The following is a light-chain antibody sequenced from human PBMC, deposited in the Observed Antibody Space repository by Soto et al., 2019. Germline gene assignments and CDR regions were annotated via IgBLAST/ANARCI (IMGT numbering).Light chain of an antibody. V-gene: IGKV3-11*01. CDR2: DAS. Sequence: EIVLTQSPATLSLSPGERATLSCRASQGVNNYLAWYQQKPGQAPRLLIYDASNRATGIPARFSGSGSGTDFTLTISSLEPEDFAVYYCQQRSNWPLTFGGGSNMEIK. J-gene: IGKJ4*01. CDR3: QQRSNWPLT. CDR1: QGVNNY.